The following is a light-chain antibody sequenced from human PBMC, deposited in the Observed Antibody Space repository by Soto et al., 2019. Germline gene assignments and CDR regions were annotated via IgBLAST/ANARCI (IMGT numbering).Light chain of an antibody. CDR2: AAS. V-gene: IGKV3-11*01. Sequence: EIVFTQSPATLSLSPGERATLACRASQSVGSYLAWYQQKPGQAPRLLIYAASNRATGIPARFSGSGSGTDFTLDISSLEPEDFAVYYCQQRSNWPPRLTFGGGTKVDIK. J-gene: IGKJ4*01. CDR1: QSVGSY. CDR3: QQRSNWPPRLT.